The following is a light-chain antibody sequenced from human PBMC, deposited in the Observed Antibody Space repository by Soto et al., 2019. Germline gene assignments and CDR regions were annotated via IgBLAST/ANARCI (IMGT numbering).Light chain of an antibody. CDR1: QNINAW. CDR3: IPLPPYSLWT. CDR2: DAS. J-gene: IGKJ1*01. V-gene: IGKV1-5*01. Sequence: HMAQCPSAVSVSGRDIINITSRPSQNINAWLAWYQQRPGQAPKLLIYDASTVQSGVPSRFSGCGFGQELTYEIGRRSRDYCGTYYSIPLPPYSLWTMGEGTKVDIK.